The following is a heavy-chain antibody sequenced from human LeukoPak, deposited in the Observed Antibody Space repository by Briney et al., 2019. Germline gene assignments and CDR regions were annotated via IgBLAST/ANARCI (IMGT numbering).Heavy chain of an antibody. CDR3: ARGSIFGVVTSYYYYYMDV. CDR1: GGTFSSYA. CDR2: IIPIFGIA. Sequence: GSSVKVSCKASGGTFSSYAISWVRQAPGQGLEWMGGIIPIFGIANYAQKFQGRVTITTDESTSTAYMELSSLRSEDTAVYYCARGSIFGVVTSYYYYYMDVWGKGTTVTVSS. J-gene: IGHJ6*03. D-gene: IGHD3-3*01. V-gene: IGHV1-69*05.